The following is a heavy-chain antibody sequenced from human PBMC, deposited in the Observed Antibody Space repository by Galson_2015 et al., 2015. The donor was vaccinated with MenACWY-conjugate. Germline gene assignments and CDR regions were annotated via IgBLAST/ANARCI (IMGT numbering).Heavy chain of an antibody. CDR3: ARDSTARDGFTVDWYFDL. CDR1: GGTFSNYA. D-gene: IGHD5-24*01. J-gene: IGHJ2*01. V-gene: IGHV1-69*13. CDR2: IIPIFGTA. Sequence: SVKVSCKASGGTFSNYAISWVRQAPGQGLEWMGGIIPIFGTANYAQKLQGRVTITADEFTSTAYMELSSLRSEDTAVYYCARDSTARDGFTVDWYFDLWGRGTLVTVSS.